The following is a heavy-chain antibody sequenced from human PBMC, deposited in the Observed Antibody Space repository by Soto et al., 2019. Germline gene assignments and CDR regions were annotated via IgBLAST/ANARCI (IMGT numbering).Heavy chain of an antibody. CDR2: ISSYNGNT. D-gene: IGHD6-6*01. Sequence: ASVKGSCKGFGYTLTGCGIRWGRQAPGQGVELMGWISSYNGNTNYAQKLPGRVTMTTDTSTSTAYMELSSLRSEDTAVYYCARDRDVEGSSIILAGYGMDVWGQGTTVTVSS. V-gene: IGHV1-18*01. J-gene: IGHJ6*02. CDR1: GYTLTGCG. CDR3: ARDRDVEGSSIILAGYGMDV.